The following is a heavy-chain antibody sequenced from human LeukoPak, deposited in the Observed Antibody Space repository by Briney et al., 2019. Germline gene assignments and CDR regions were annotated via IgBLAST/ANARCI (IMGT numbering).Heavy chain of an antibody. Sequence: ASVKVSCKASGYTFTSHYMHWVRQAPGQGLEWMGIINPSGGSTSYAQKFQGRVTMTRDMSTSTVYMELSSLRSDDTAVYYCAREESSGSYYGNMDVWGKGTTVTVSS. D-gene: IGHD3-10*01. CDR3: AREESSGSYYGNMDV. J-gene: IGHJ6*03. CDR2: INPSGGST. V-gene: IGHV1-46*01. CDR1: GYTFTSHY.